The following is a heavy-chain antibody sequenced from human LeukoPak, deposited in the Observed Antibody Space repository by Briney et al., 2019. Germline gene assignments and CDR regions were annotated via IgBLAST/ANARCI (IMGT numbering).Heavy chain of an antibody. CDR2: ISAYNGNT. D-gene: IGHD5-18*01. CDR1: GYTFTSYG. Sequence: ASVKVSCKASGYTFTSYGISWVRQAPGQGLEWMGWISAYNGNTNYAQKHQGRVTMTTDTSTSTAYMELRSLRSDDTAVYYCARADTAMVAPYYYYYMDVWGKGTTVTVSS. J-gene: IGHJ6*03. V-gene: IGHV1-18*01. CDR3: ARADTAMVAPYYYYYMDV.